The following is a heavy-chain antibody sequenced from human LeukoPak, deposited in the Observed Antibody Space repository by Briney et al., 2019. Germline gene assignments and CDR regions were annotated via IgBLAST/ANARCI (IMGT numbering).Heavy chain of an antibody. CDR2: ISTYSGNT. CDR3: ARVGAAPGHFDY. V-gene: IGHV1-18*01. D-gene: IGHD6-13*01. CDR1: GGTFSSYA. Sequence: ASVKVSCKASGGTFSSYAISWVRQAPGQGLEWIGWISTYSGNTNYVHNLQGRITVTTETSTSTAYMELRSLRSDDTAVYYCARVGAAPGHFDYWGQGTQLTVSS. J-gene: IGHJ4*02.